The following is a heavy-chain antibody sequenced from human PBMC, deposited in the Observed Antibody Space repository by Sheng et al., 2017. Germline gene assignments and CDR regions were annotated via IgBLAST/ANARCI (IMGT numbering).Heavy chain of an antibody. J-gene: IGHJ4*02. D-gene: IGHD3-10*01. Sequence: QVQLQQWGAGLVRPSETLSLTCDVYGGSFSGYYWTWVRQAPGNGAWSGLGEVNHSGATNNNPSLKSRVTISLDTSKNQFSLRLSSVTAADTAVYYCARTAVVWFGESSHFLKYFDHWGQGTLVTVSS. CDR2: VNHSGAT. CDR3: ARTAVVWFGESSHFLKYFDH. CDR1: GGSFSGYY. V-gene: IGHV4-34*01.